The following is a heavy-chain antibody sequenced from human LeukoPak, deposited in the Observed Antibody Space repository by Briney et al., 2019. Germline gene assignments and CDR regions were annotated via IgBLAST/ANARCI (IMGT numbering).Heavy chain of an antibody. CDR2: ISGSCGST. J-gene: IGHJ4*02. CDR3: AKAFLGIAVRRDFDY. D-gene: IGHD6-19*01. Sequence: GGSLRLSCTASGFTFSSYAMSWVRQAPGKGLEWVSAISGSCGSTYYADSVKGRFTISRDNSKNTLYLKMNSLRAEDTAVYYCAKAFLGIAVRRDFDYWGQGTLVTVSS. V-gene: IGHV3-23*01. CDR1: GFTFSSYA.